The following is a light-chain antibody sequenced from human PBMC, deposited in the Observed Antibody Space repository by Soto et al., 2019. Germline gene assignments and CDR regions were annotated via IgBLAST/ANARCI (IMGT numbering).Light chain of an antibody. CDR2: EVS. CDR1: SSDVGGYNY. Sequence: QSALTQPPSASGSPGQSVTISFTGRSSDVGGYNYVSWYQQHPGKAPKLMLYEVSKRPSGVPDRLSGSKSVNTAYLTVSGLQAEYEADYYCSSYVGSNTVVFGGGTKVTVL. CDR3: SSYVGSNTVV. J-gene: IGLJ2*01. V-gene: IGLV2-8*01.